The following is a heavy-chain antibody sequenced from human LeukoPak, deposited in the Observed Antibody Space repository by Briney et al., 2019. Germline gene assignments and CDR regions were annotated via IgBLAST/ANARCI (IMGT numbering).Heavy chain of an antibody. CDR1: GFTFEDYA. V-gene: IGHV3-43*02. CDR3: AQSRDFADYGSLDS. J-gene: IGHJ4*02. Sequence: PGGSLRLSCAASGFTFEDYAVHWVRQAPGKGLEWVSLISGDGSSTYYADSVRGRFTISRDNSKDSLYLRMNSPRPEDTAFYHCAQSRDFADYGSLDSWGQGTLVIVSS. D-gene: IGHD3-16*01. CDR2: ISGDGSST.